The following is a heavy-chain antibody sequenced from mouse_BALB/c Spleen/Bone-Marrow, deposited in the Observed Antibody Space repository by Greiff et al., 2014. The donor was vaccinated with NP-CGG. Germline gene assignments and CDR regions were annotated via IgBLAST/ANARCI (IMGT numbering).Heavy chain of an antibody. D-gene: IGHD2-4*01. V-gene: IGHV1-20*02. J-gene: IGHJ3*01. CDR1: GYSFTGFF. Sequence: VQLQQSGPELVKPGASVKISCKASGYSFTGFFLNWVMQSRGKSLEWIGRINPYNGDTFYNPKFEGKATLTVDKSPRTAHMELRSLASEDSAVYYCARVYDYDAWFAYWGQGTLVTVSA. CDR2: INPYNGDT. CDR3: ARVYDYDAWFAY.